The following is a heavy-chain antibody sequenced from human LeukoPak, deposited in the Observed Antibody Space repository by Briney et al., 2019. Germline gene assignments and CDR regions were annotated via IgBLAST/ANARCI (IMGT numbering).Heavy chain of an antibody. J-gene: IGHJ4*02. D-gene: IGHD2-15*01. Sequence: GGSLRLSCAASGFTFSSYGMHWVRQAPGKGLEWVAVISYDGSNKYYADSVKGRFTISRDNSKNTLYLQMNSLRAEDTAAYYCAKDRDRWLLYFDYWGQGTLVTVSS. V-gene: IGHV3-30*18. CDR2: ISYDGSNK. CDR3: AKDRDRWLLYFDY. CDR1: GFTFSSYG.